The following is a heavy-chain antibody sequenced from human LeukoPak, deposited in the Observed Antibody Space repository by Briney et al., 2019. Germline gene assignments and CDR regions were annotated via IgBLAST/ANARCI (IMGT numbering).Heavy chain of an antibody. CDR3: ARAGEMRYMDA. V-gene: IGHV3-66*01. CDR2: IYSGGTT. D-gene: IGHD5-24*01. CDR1: GFIFSNAW. Sequence: GGSLRLSCAASGFIFSNAWMSWVRQAPGKGLEWVSVIYSGGTTYYSDSVKGRFTIPRDNARNSLFLQMNSLRADDTAIYYCARAGEMRYMDAWGKGTAVTVSS. J-gene: IGHJ6*03.